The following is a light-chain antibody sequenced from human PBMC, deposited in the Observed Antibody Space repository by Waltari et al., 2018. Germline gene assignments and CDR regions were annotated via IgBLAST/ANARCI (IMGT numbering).Light chain of an antibody. CDR1: QAISNS. V-gene: IGKV1-NL1*01. J-gene: IGKJ4*01. Sequence: DIQMTQSPSSLSASVGDSVTITCRASQAISNSLAWYQQKAGKGPKLLLYAASGLESGVPSRFSGSGSGTDYTLTITSLQPEDFATYDCQQYDNTPRTFGGGTKVEI. CDR2: AAS. CDR3: QQYDNTPRT.